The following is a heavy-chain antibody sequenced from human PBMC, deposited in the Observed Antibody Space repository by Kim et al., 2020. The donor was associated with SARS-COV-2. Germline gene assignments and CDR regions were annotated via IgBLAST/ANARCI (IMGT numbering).Heavy chain of an antibody. CDR1: DYTLSNYG. D-gene: IGHD3-10*01. V-gene: IGHV1-18*01. Sequence: ASVKVSCKAADYTLSNYGISWVRQAPGRGLEWMGWISFHNGNTHYAQKLQGRVTMTADTYTSTAYMELRSLRSDDTAVYYCARDQAAPTYYYGSGSYYPPFNFWGEGTVVTFFS. CDR3: ARDQAAPTYYYGSGSYYPPFNF. CDR2: ISFHNGNT. J-gene: IGHJ4*02.